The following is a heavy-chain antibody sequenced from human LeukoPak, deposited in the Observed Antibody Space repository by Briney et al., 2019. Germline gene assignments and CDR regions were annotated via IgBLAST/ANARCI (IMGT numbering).Heavy chain of an antibody. CDR3: ARDGYNDQYYFDY. CDR2: ISYDGCDK. V-gene: IGHV3-30-3*01. J-gene: IGHJ4*02. CDR1: GFTFSSYA. D-gene: IGHD5-24*01. Sequence: GGSLRLSCAVSGFTFSSYAIHWVRQAPGKGLEWVAVISYDGCDKYYTDSVEGRFTISRDNSKNTLYLQMNGLRAEDTAVYYCARDGYNDQYYFDYWGQGTLVTVSS.